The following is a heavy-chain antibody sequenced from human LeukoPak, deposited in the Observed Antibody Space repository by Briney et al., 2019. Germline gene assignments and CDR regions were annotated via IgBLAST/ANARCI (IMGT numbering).Heavy chain of an antibody. CDR2: ISYDGSNK. CDR3: AWGGYSCYDYPLDY. V-gene: IGHV3-30*03. CDR1: GFTFSSYG. J-gene: IGHJ4*02. D-gene: IGHD5-12*01. Sequence: GGSLRLSCAASGFTFSSYGMHWVRQAPGKGLEWVAVISYDGSNKYYADSVKGRFTISRDNSKNTPYLQMNSLRAEDTAVYYCAWGGYSCYDYPLDYWGQGTLVTVSS.